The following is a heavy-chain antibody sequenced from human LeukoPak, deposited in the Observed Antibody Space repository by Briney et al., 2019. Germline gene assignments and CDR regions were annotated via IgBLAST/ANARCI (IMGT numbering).Heavy chain of an antibody. V-gene: IGHV3-11*04. CDR3: AGRAGTGKAGFFQH. CDR2: ISNSATTI. J-gene: IGHJ1*01. D-gene: IGHD7-27*01. CDR1: GFTFSASY. Sequence: GGSLRLSCAASGFTFSASYMSWIRQAPGVGLEWVSYISNSATTIFYADSVKGRFTISRDNAKHSMYLQMSSLRAEDTAVYYCAGRAGTGKAGFFQHWGRGTLVTVSS.